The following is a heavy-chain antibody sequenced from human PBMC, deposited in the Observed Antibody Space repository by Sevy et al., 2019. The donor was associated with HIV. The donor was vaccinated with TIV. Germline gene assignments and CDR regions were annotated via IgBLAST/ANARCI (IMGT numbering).Heavy chain of an antibody. CDR2: TYYRSKWYN. CDR1: GDSVSTNSAV. Sequence: KQSQTLSLTCAISGDSVSTNSAVWNWIPQSPSRGLEWLGRTYYRSKWYNDYSVSLKGRLTITPDTSKNQFSLHLKSVTADDTAVYFCARAGATIFGIVTISFDVWGQGTLVTVSS. CDR3: ARAGATIFGIVTISFDV. J-gene: IGHJ4*02. V-gene: IGHV6-1*01. D-gene: IGHD3-3*01.